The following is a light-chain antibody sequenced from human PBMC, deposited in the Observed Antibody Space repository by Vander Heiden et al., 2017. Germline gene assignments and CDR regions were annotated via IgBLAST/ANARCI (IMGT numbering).Light chain of an antibody. CDR3: QQRSNWPPGFT. J-gene: IGKJ3*01. CDR2: DAS. V-gene: IGKV3-11*01. CDR1: QSVSSY. Sequence: EIVLTNSTATLSLSPGERATLSCRASQSVSSYLAWYQQKPGQAPRLLIYDASNSATGIRARFSGSGSGTDFTLTISSLEPEDFAVYFCQQRSNWPPGFTFGPGTKVDIK.